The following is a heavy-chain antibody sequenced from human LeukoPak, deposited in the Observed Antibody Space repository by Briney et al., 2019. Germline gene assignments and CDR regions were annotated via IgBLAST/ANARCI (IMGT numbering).Heavy chain of an antibody. CDR3: VRDLPQTGYSYDY. V-gene: IGHV3-74*01. J-gene: IGHJ4*02. CDR1: GFTFKNYW. Sequence: GGSLRLSCAASGFTFKNYWTHWVRQAPGTGLVWVSRIDHDGSGTSYADSVKGRFTVSRDNAKSTLYLQMNTLRAEDTAVYYCVRDLPQTGYSYDYWGQGTLVTVSS. D-gene: IGHD5-18*01. CDR2: IDHDGSGT.